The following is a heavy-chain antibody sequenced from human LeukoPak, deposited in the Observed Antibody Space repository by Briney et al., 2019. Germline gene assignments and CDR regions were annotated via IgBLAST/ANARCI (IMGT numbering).Heavy chain of an antibody. CDR3: AAQAGAVGGYYFDY. D-gene: IGHD6-19*01. Sequence: SETLSLTCTDSGGSISSYYWSWIRQPPGKGLEWIGYIYYSGSTNYNPSLKSRVTISVDTSKNQFSLKLSSVTAADTAVYYCAAQAGAVGGYYFDYWGQGTLVTVSS. V-gene: IGHV4-59*01. J-gene: IGHJ4*02. CDR2: IYYSGST. CDR1: GGSISSYY.